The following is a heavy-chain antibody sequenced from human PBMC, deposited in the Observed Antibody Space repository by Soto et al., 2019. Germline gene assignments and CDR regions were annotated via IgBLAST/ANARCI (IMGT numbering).Heavy chain of an antibody. CDR2: FPETVGNSP. Sequence: PGGSLRLSCAASGFTFNSHSMSWVRQAPGKGLEWVSTFPETVGNSPYYADSVKGRFTMSRDNSRSTLYLQLSSLRAEDTAVYYCAKDVPGFSYGPFESWGQGTLVTVSS. CDR3: AKDVPGFSYGPFES. V-gene: IGHV3-23*01. J-gene: IGHJ4*02. D-gene: IGHD5-18*01. CDR1: GFTFNSHS.